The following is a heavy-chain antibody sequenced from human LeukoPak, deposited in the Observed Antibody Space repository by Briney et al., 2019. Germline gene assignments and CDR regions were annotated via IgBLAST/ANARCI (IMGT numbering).Heavy chain of an antibody. CDR2: INHSGNT. Sequence: PSETLSLTCAVYGGSFSGYYCSWIRQPPGKGLEWIGEINHSGNTNYNPSLKSRVTISIDTSKNQFSLKLTSVTAADTAVYYCARMGDRSGFFGRWGQGTLVTVSS. D-gene: IGHD3-22*01. V-gene: IGHV4-34*01. CDR3: ARMGDRSGFFGR. CDR1: GGSFSGYY. J-gene: IGHJ4*02.